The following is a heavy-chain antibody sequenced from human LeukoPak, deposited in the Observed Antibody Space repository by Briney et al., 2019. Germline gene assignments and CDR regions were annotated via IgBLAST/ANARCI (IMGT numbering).Heavy chain of an antibody. CDR2: SYTTGST. CDR3: ARSRWWGADY. V-gene: IGHV4-4*07. J-gene: IGHJ4*02. Sequence: SETLSLTCTVSGGSISSYYWNWIRQPAGKGLEWIGRSYTTGSTNYNPSLKSRVTMSVDTSKNQFSLKLSSVTAADTAVYYCARSRWWGADYWGQGTLVTVSS. CDR1: GGSISSYY. D-gene: IGHD1-26*01.